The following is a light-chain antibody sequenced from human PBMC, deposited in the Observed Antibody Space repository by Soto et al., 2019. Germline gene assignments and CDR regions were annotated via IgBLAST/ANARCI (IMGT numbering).Light chain of an antibody. Sequence: ETVRTQSPATLSVSPGERATLSGRASQSVSSNLAWYQQKPCQAPRLLIYGASTRATGIPARFSGSGSGTEFTLTISSLQSEDFAVYYCQQYNTWPLTFGPGTKVDIK. J-gene: IGKJ3*01. CDR3: QQYNTWPLT. CDR1: QSVSSN. V-gene: IGKV3-15*01. CDR2: GAS.